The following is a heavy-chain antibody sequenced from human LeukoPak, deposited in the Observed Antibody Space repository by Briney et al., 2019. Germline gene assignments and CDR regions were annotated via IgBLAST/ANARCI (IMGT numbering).Heavy chain of an antibody. CDR1: GGTFSSYA. V-gene: IGHV1-69*01. Sequence: ASVKVSCKASGGTFSSYAISWVRQAPGQGLEWMGGIIPIFGTANYAQKFQGRVTITADESTSTAYMELSSLRSEDTAVYYCARGRRTLGYCSSTSCYLPSDAFDIWGQGTMVTVSS. D-gene: IGHD2-2*01. CDR2: IIPIFGTA. CDR3: ARGRRTLGYCSSTSCYLPSDAFDI. J-gene: IGHJ3*02.